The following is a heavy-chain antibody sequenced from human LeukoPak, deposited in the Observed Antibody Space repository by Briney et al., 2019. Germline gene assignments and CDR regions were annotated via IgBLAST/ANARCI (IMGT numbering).Heavy chain of an antibody. CDR2: ISSSSSYI. D-gene: IGHD6-19*01. V-gene: IGHV3-21*01. CDR1: GFTFSSYS. J-gene: IGHJ4*02. CDR3: ARDLFGAVAGTTSLLYFDY. Sequence: GGSLRLSCAASGFTFSSYSMTWVRQAPGKGLEWVSSISSSSSYIYYADSVKGRFTISRDNAKNSLYLQMNSLRAEDTAVYYCARDLFGAVAGTTSLLYFDYWGQGTLVTVSS.